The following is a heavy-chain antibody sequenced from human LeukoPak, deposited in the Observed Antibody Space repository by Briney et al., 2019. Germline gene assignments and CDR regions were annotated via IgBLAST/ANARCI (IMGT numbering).Heavy chain of an antibody. Sequence: QAGGSLRLSCAASGFTFSSYAMSWVRQAPGKGLEWVSAISGSGGSTYYADSVKGRFTISRDNSKNTLYLQMNSLRAEDTAVYYCAKVYDSSGYYNYYYYYGMDVWGQGTTVTVSS. V-gene: IGHV3-23*01. J-gene: IGHJ6*02. D-gene: IGHD3-22*01. CDR3: AKVYDSSGYYNYYYYYGMDV. CDR2: ISGSGGST. CDR1: GFTFSSYA.